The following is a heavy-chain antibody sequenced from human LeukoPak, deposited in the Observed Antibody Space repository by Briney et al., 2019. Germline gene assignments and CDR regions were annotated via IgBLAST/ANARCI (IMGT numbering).Heavy chain of an antibody. CDR1: VYTVTSYD. Sequence: ASVKVACKPAVYTVTSYDINCVRQATGQGREWMGWMNPNNWNTDYAQKFQGRGTMTRNTSISTAYMELSSLRSEDTAVYYCAIGYYGYFDYWGRGTLVAVSS. CDR2: MNPNNWNT. CDR3: AIGYYGYFDY. J-gene: IGHJ4*02. D-gene: IGHD1-26*01. V-gene: IGHV1-8*02.